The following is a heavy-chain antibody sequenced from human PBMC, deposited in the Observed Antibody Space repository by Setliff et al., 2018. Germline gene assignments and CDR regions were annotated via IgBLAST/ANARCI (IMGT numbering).Heavy chain of an antibody. V-gene: IGHV3-7*01. CDR1: GFIFSNYF. Sequence: HPGGSLRLSCEGSGFIFSNYFMSWFRQAPGKGLEWLASINPHGSEKYYADSVKGRFTISRDNAKNSLSLQMNNLRTEDTAVYYCFGAGTCSYWGQGTLVTVSS. CDR3: FGAGTCSY. CDR2: INPHGSEK. J-gene: IGHJ4*02. D-gene: IGHD3-10*01.